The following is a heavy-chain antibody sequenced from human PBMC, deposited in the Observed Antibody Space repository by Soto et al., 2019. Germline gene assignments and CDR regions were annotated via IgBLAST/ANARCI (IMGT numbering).Heavy chain of an antibody. Sequence: GASVKVSCKASGYTFTSYAMHWVRQAPGQRLEWMGWINAGKGNTKYSHKFQGRVTMTRDTSASTAYMELSSLRSEDTAVYYCARDHDCGYYYYYYTDVWGKGTTVTV. CDR3: ARDHDCGYYYYYYTDV. CDR2: INAGKGNT. CDR1: GYTFTSYA. V-gene: IGHV1-3*01. J-gene: IGHJ6*03. D-gene: IGHD2-21*01.